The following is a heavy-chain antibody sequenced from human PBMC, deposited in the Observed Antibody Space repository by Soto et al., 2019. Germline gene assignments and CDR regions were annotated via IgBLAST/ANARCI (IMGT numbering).Heavy chain of an antibody. J-gene: IGHJ6*02. Sequence: GASVKVSCKASGYTFTSYGISWVRQAPGQWLEWMGWISAYNGNTNYAQKLQGRVTMTTDTSTSTAYMELRSLRSDDTAVYYCARDIGWLFGYYYGMDVWGQGTTVTVSS. V-gene: IGHV1-18*01. D-gene: IGHD3-10*02. CDR3: ARDIGWLFGYYYGMDV. CDR2: ISAYNGNT. CDR1: GYTFTSYG.